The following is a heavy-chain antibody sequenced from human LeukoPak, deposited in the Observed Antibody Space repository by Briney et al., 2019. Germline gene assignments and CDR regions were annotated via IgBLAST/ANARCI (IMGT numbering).Heavy chain of an antibody. J-gene: IGHJ6*03. CDR2: IYYSGST. Sequence: SQTLSLTCTVSGGSISSGDSYWSWIRQPPGKGLEWIGYIYYSGSTYYNPSLTRRVTISVDTSKNQFSLKLSSVTAADTAVYYCARDIHVVPAAIYYYYYYYMDVWGKGTTVTVSS. CDR3: ARDIHVVPAAIYYYYYYYMDV. CDR1: GGSISSGDSY. V-gene: IGHV4-30-4*08. D-gene: IGHD2-2*02.